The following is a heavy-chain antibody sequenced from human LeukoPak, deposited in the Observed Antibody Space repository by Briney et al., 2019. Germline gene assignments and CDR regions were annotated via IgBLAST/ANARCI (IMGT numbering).Heavy chain of an antibody. J-gene: IGHJ4*02. V-gene: IGHV4-59*01. CDR2: IYYSGST. D-gene: IGHD4-17*01. Sequence: SETLSLTCTVSGGSISSYYWSWIRQPPGKGLEWIGYIYYSGSTNYNPSLKSRVTISVDTSKNQFSLKLSSVTAADTAVYYCARENGDSYYFDYWGQGTLVTVSS. CDR1: GGSISSYY. CDR3: ARENGDSYYFDY.